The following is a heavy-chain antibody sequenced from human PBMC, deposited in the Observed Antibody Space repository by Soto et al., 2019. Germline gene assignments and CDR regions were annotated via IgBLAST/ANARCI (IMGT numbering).Heavy chain of an antibody. CDR1: GFTFSSYA. V-gene: IGHV3-23*05. Sequence: XXSLRLSCAASGFTFSSYAMSWVRQAPGXXXXXXXXXHXXXRTXXKKXXXXXXXKXXXDXXXNKLYLKVESLREEDTAVYYCTKIQNDFDIWGRGKMVNVPS. CDR3: TKIQNDFDI. J-gene: IGHJ3*02. CDR2: XHXXXRTX.